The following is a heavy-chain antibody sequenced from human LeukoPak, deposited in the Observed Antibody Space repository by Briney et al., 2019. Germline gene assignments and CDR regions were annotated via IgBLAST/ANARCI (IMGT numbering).Heavy chain of an antibody. CDR3: ARVGSRYCSGANCYDGF. V-gene: IGHV3-74*01. D-gene: IGHD2-15*01. CDR2: INSDGSWT. Sequence: PGRSLRLCCAASGSYWMHWVRQAPGKGLVWVSHINSDGSWTSYADSVKGRFTISKDNAKNTVYLQMNNLRAEDTAIYYCARVGSRYCSGANCYDGFWGQGTLVSVSS. J-gene: IGHJ4*02. CDR1: GSYW.